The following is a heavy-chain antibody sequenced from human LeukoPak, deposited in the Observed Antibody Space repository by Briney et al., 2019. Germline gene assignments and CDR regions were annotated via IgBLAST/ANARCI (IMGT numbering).Heavy chain of an antibody. D-gene: IGHD3-16*01. J-gene: IGHJ4*02. CDR1: GFTFSSYE. CDR3: ACGARWGNFDY. Sequence: GGSLRLSCAASGFTFSSYEMNWVRQAPGKGLEWVSYISSSGSTIYYADSVKGQFTISRDNAKNSLYLQMNSLRAEDTAVYYCACGARWGNFDYWGQGTLVTVSS. V-gene: IGHV3-48*03. CDR2: ISSSGSTI.